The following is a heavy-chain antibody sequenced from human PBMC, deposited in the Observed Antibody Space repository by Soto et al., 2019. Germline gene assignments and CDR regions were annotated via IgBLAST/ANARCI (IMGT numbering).Heavy chain of an antibody. CDR3: AREGSSTYYYYYGMDV. D-gene: IGHD1-26*01. CDR2: ISAYNGNT. Sequence: GASVKVSCKASGYSFMSYGIQWVRQAPGQGLEWMGWISAYNGNTNYAQELQGRVTMTTDTSTSTAYMELRSLRSDDTAVYYCAREGSSTYYYYYGMDVWGQGTTVTVSS. CDR1: GYSFMSYG. J-gene: IGHJ6*02. V-gene: IGHV1-18*01.